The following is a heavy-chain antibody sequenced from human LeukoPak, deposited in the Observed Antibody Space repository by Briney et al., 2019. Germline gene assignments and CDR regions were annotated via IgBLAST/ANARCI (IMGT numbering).Heavy chain of an antibody. CDR1: GYSFTSYW. CDR3: ARVMAVASTRPFDY. D-gene: IGHD6-19*01. V-gene: IGHV5-51*01. CDR2: IYPGDSNT. J-gene: IGHJ4*02. Sequence: GESLKISCKGSGYSFTSYWIGWVRQMHGKGLEWMGIIYPGDSNTRYSPSFQGQVTISADKSINTAYLQWRSLKASDTAMYYCARVMAVASTRPFDYWGQGTLVTVSS.